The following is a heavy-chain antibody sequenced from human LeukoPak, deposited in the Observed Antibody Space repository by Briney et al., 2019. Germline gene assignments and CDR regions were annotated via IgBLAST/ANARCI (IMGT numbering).Heavy chain of an antibody. J-gene: IGHJ4*02. CDR3: ANGRVYDY. CDR1: GFTFSSYG. Sequence: GRSLRLSCAASGFTFSSYGMHWVRQAPGKGLEWVAVISYDGSNKYYADSVKGRFTISRDNSKNTLYLQMNSLRAEDTAVYYCANGRVYDYWGQGTLVTVSS. D-gene: IGHD2-8*01. V-gene: IGHV3-30*18. CDR2: ISYDGSNK.